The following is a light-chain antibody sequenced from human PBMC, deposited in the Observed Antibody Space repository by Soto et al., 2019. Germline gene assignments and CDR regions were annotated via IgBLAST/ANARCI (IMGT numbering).Light chain of an antibody. CDR1: SSDVGGYNY. V-gene: IGLV2-14*03. J-gene: IGLJ2*01. CDR2: DVI. Sequence: QSALTQPASVSGSPGQSITISCTGTSSDVGGYNYVSWYQQHPGKAPKLMIYDVINRPSGVSNRFYGSTSGNSASLTISGLQAEDEADYYCSSYTSSSTYVVFGGGTKVTVL. CDR3: SSYTSSSTYVV.